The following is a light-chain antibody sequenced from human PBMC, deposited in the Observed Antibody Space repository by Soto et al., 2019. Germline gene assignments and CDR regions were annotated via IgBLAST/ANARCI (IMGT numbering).Light chain of an antibody. CDR2: EVS. CDR3: SSYTSSSTYV. J-gene: IGLJ1*01. Sequence: QSALTQPASVSGSPGQSITISWTGTSSDVGSYNYVSWYQQHPGKAPKLMICEVSDRPSGVSNRFSGSKSGNTASLTISGLQAEDEADYYCSSYTSSSTYVFGTGTKLTVL. CDR1: SSDVGSYNY. V-gene: IGLV2-14*01.